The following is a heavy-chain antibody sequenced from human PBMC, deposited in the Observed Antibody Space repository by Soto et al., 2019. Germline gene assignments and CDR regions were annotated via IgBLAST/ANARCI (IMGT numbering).Heavy chain of an antibody. CDR3: ARDVGDSSWPQYYYYGMDV. J-gene: IGHJ6*02. CDR1: GGSMRSGGYY. D-gene: IGHD6-13*01. CDR2: IYYSGST. V-gene: IGHV4-31*02. Sequence: LSETRTVSGGSMRSGGYYWSWIRQEQGKDQEGIGYIYYSGSTYYNPSLKSRVTISVDTSKNQFSLKLSSVTAADTAVYYCARDVGDSSWPQYYYYGMDVWGQGTTVT.